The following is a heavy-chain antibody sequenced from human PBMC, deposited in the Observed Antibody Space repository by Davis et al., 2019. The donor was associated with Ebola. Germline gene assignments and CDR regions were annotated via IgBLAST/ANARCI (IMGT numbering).Heavy chain of an antibody. D-gene: IGHD6-19*01. V-gene: IGHV1-69*04. CDR2: IIPILGIA. CDR3: ARGIAVAGGFDY. Sequence: SVKVSCKASGGTFSSYAISWVRQAPGQGLEWMGRIIPILGIANYAQKFQGRVTITADKSTSTTYMELSSLRSEDTAVYYCARGIAVAGGFDYWGQGTLVTVSS. CDR1: GGTFSSYA. J-gene: IGHJ4*02.